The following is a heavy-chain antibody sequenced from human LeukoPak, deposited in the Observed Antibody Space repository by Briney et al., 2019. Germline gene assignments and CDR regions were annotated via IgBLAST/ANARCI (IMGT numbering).Heavy chain of an antibody. D-gene: IGHD2-2*01. V-gene: IGHV1-18*01. Sequence: ASVKVSCKASGYTFTSYGISWARQAPGQGLEWMGWISAYNGNTNYAQKLQGRVTMTTDTSTSTAYMELRSLRSDDTAVYYCARAYCSSTSCYYDAFDIWGQGTMVTVSS. J-gene: IGHJ3*02. CDR3: ARAYCSSTSCYYDAFDI. CDR2: ISAYNGNT. CDR1: GYTFTSYG.